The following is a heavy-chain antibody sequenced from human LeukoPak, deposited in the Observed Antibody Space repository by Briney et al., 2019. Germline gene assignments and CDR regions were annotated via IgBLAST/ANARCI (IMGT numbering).Heavy chain of an antibody. CDR1: GFTFSSYW. J-gene: IGHJ4*02. D-gene: IGHD6-13*01. CDR2: IKTDGSEK. V-gene: IGHV3-7*01. CDR3: ASMGSSWYYFDY. Sequence: GGSLRLSCAASGFTFSSYWMSWVRQVPGKGLEWVANIKTDGSEKYYLDSVKGRFTISRDNAKNSLYLQMNSLRAEDTAVYYCASMGSSWYYFDYWGQGTLVTVSS.